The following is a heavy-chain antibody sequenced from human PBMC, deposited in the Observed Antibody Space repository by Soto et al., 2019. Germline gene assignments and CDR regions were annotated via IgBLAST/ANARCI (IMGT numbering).Heavy chain of an antibody. CDR1: GGSISSGGYS. J-gene: IGHJ4*02. V-gene: IGHV4-30-2*01. CDR2: IYHSGST. CDR3: ARAMTTVTTLDY. D-gene: IGHD4-17*01. Sequence: QLQLQESGSGLVKPSQTLSLTCAVSGGSISSGGYSWSGIRQPPGKGLEWIGYIYHSGSTYYNPSLKGRVTILVDRSKNQFSLKLSSVTAADTALYYCARAMTTVTTLDYWGQGTLVTVSS.